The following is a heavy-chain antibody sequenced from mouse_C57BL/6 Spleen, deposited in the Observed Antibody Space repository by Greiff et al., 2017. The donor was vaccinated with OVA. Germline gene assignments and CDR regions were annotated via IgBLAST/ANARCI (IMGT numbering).Heavy chain of an antibody. V-gene: IGHV1-69*01. CDR3: ARRGGFYYYAMDY. CDR2: IDPSDSYT. CDR1: GYTFTSYW. Sequence: QVQLQQPGAELVMPGASVKLSCKASGYTFTSYWMHWVKQRPGQGLAWIGEIDPSDSYTNYNQKFKGKSILTVDKSSSTAYMQLSSLTSEDSAVYYCARRGGFYYYAMDYWGQGTSVTVSS. J-gene: IGHJ4*01.